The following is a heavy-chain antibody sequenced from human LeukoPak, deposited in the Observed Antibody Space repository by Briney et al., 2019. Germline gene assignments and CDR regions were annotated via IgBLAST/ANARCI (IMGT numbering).Heavy chain of an antibody. CDR2: IYPGDSDT. Sequence: GESLKISCKGSGYSFTSYRIGWVRQMPGKGLEWMGTIYPGDSDTRYSPSFQGQVTISADKSISTAYLQWSSLKASDTAMYYCARRADSSGHPVDYWGQGTLVTVSS. D-gene: IGHD3-22*01. CDR1: GYSFTSYR. V-gene: IGHV5-51*01. J-gene: IGHJ4*02. CDR3: ARRADSSGHPVDY.